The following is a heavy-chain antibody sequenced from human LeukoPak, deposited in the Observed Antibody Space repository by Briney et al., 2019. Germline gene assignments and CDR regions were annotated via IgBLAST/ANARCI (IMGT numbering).Heavy chain of an antibody. D-gene: IGHD3-9*01. CDR1: GGSFSGYY. CDR3: ARPRGGLRYPRLEATWFDP. Sequence: SETLSLTCAVYGGSFSGYYWSWIRQPPGKGLEWIGEINHSGSTNYNPSLKSRVTISVDTSKNQFSLKLSSVTAADTAVYYCARPRGGLRYPRLEATWFDPWGQGTLVTVSS. J-gene: IGHJ5*02. V-gene: IGHV4-34*01. CDR2: INHSGST.